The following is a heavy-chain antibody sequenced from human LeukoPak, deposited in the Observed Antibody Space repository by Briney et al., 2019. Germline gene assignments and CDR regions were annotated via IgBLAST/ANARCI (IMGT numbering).Heavy chain of an antibody. Sequence: GESLKISCKGSGYSFTSYWISWVRQMPGKGLEWMGRIDPSDSYTNYSPSFQGHVTISADKSISTAYLQWSSLKATDTAMYYCAFTSPSMVRRVIRPDDYWGQGTLVAVSS. CDR3: AFTSPSMVRRVIRPDDY. D-gene: IGHD3-10*01. V-gene: IGHV5-10-1*01. CDR1: GYSFTSYW. CDR2: IDPSDSYT. J-gene: IGHJ4*02.